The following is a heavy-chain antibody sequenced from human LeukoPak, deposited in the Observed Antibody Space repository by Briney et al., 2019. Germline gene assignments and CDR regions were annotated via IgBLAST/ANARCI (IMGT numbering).Heavy chain of an antibody. CDR1: GGSISSYY. J-gene: IGHJ5*02. CDR3: ARSSSSSPLKWFDP. V-gene: IGHV4-59*08. CDR2: IYYSGTT. Sequence: PSESLSLTCTVSGGSISSYYWSWIRQPPGKGLEWIGYIYYSGTTNYNPSLKSRVTISADTSQNQFSLKLSSVTAADTAVYYCARSSSSSPLKWFDPWGQGSLVAV. D-gene: IGHD6-13*01.